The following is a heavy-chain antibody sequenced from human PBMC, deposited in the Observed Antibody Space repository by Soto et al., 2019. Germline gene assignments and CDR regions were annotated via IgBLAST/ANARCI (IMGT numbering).Heavy chain of an antibody. D-gene: IGHD3-22*01. CDR2: IIPIFGTA. V-gene: IGHV1-69*01. CDR3: ARLNSDDSSVRVGGAY. CDR1: GGTFSSYA. Sequence: QVQLVQSGAEVKKPGSSVKVSCKASGGTFSSYAISWVRQAPGQRLEWMGGIIPIFGTANYAQKFQGRVTITADESTSIAYMELSSLRSEDTAVYYCARLNSDDSSVRVGGAYWGQVTLVTVSS. J-gene: IGHJ4*02.